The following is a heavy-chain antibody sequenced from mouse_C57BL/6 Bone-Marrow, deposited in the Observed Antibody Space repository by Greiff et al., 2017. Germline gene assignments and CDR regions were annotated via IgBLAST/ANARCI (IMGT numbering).Heavy chain of an antibody. CDR2: ISSGSSTI. Sequence: VMLVESGGGLVKPGGSLKLSCAASGFTFSDYGMHWVRQAPEKGLEWVAYISSGSSTIYYADTVKGRFTISRDHAKNTLFLHMTSLRSEDTAMYYCARKNYYGSRRGYYAMDYWGQGTSVTVSS. V-gene: IGHV5-17*01. CDR3: ARKNYYGSRRGYYAMDY. J-gene: IGHJ4*01. CDR1: GFTFSDYG. D-gene: IGHD1-1*01.